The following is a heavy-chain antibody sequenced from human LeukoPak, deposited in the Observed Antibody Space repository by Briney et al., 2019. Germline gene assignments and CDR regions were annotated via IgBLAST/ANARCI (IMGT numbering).Heavy chain of an antibody. V-gene: IGHV4-39*07. CDR2: IYYSGST. CDR3: ARGADLGYSSSSLRPQPNDY. D-gene: IGHD6-6*01. CDR1: GGSISSSSYY. J-gene: IGHJ4*02. Sequence: PSETLSLTCTVSGGSISSSSYYWGWIHQPPGKGLEWIGSIYYSGSTYYNPSLKSRVTISVDTSRNQFSLKLSSVTAADTAVYYCARGADLGYSSSSLRPQPNDYWGQGTLVTVSS.